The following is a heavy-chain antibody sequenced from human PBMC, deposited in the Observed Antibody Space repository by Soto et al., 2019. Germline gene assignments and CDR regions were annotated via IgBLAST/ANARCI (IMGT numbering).Heavy chain of an antibody. CDR3: AKDIALTIGVVVAGSYAFDI. CDR2: ISWNSGSI. J-gene: IGHJ3*02. D-gene: IGHD2-15*01. CDR1: GFTFDDYA. V-gene: IGHV3-9*01. Sequence: GGSLRLSCAASGFTFDDYAMHWVRQAPGKGLEWVSGISWNSGSIGYADSVKGRFTISRDNAKNSLYLQMNSLRAEDTALYYCAKDIALTIGVVVAGSYAFDIWGQGTMVTVSS.